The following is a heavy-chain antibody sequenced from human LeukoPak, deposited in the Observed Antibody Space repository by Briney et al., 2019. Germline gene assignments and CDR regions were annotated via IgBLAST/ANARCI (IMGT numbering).Heavy chain of an antibody. CDR3: ARGQYYYDSSGYYARRLRPGFDI. V-gene: IGHV4-34*01. Sequence: SETLSLTCAVYGGSFSGYYWSWIRQPPGKGLGWIGEINHSGSTNYNPSLKSRVTISVDTSKNQFSLKLSSVTAADTAVYYCARGQYYYDSSGYYARRLRPGFDIWGQGTMVTVSS. CDR2: INHSGST. CDR1: GGSFSGYY. J-gene: IGHJ3*02. D-gene: IGHD3-22*01.